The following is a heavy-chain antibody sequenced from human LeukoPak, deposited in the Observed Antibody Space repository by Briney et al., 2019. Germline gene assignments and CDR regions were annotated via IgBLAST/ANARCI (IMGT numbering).Heavy chain of an antibody. V-gene: IGHV1-46*01. J-gene: IGHJ4*02. CDR3: ARGVRWEWELQGAYFDY. Sequence: GASVKVSCKASGYTFTGYYMHWVRQAPGQGLEWMGIINPSGGSTSYAQKFQGRVTMTRDMSTSTVYMELSSLRSEDTAVYYCARGVRWEWELQGAYFDYWGQGTLVTVSS. D-gene: IGHD1-26*01. CDR1: GYTFTGYY. CDR2: INPSGGST.